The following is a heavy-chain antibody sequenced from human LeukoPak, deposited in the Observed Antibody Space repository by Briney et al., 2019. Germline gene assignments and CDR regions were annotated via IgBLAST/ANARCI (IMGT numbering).Heavy chain of an antibody. Sequence: SETLSLTCTVSGGSVSSGSYYWSWIRQPPGTGLEWIGYIYYSGSTNYNPSLKSRVTISVDTSKNQFSLKLSSVTAADTAVYYCARTPPGYRLFHDAFDIWGQGTMVTVSS. CDR1: GGSVSSGSYY. J-gene: IGHJ3*02. CDR2: IYYSGST. D-gene: IGHD5-12*01. CDR3: ARTPPGYRLFHDAFDI. V-gene: IGHV4-61*01.